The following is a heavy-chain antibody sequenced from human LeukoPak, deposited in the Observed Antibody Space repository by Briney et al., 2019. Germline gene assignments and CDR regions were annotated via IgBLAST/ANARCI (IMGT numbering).Heavy chain of an antibody. J-gene: IGHJ4*02. V-gene: IGHV3-21*01. CDR1: GFTFSSYS. D-gene: IGHD5-24*01. CDR3: ARETPRRGETRDGYR. Sequence: GGSLRLSCAASGFTFSSYSMNWVRQAPGKGLEWVSSISSSSSYIYYADSVKGRFTISRDNAKNSLYLQMNSLRAEDTAVYYCARETPRRGETRDGYRWGQGTLVTVSS. CDR2: ISSSSSYI.